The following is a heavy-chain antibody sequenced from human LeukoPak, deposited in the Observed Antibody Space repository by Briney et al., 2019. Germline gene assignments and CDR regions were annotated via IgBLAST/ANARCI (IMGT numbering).Heavy chain of an antibody. D-gene: IGHD5-18*01. CDR2: ISSNGGTT. J-gene: IGHJ4*02. CDR1: GFTFSDYA. V-gene: IGHV3-64*01. Sequence: GGSLRLSCAASGFTFSDYAMHWVRQAPGKGLEYVSAISSNGGTTYYANSVKGRFTISRDNSKNTLYVQMGSLRVEDMAVYYCARGMFYRGTAMATYYFDYWGQGTLVTVSS. CDR3: ARGMFYRGTAMATYYFDY.